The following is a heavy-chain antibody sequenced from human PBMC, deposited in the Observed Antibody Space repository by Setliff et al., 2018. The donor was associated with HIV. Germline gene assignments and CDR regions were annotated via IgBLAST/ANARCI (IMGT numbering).Heavy chain of an antibody. CDR2: INPDNGHT. V-gene: IGHV1-2*02. J-gene: IGHJ4*02. Sequence: GASVKVSCKASGYTFIGHYIHWVRRAAGQGFEWMGWINPDNGHTQYGQKFEGRVTMTRDPSTSTAYMEVRSLRSDDTAVYYCARDRRSDYVVVAIDYWGQGTLVTVS. CDR3: ARDRRSDYVVVAIDY. CDR1: GYTFIGHY. D-gene: IGHD4-17*01.